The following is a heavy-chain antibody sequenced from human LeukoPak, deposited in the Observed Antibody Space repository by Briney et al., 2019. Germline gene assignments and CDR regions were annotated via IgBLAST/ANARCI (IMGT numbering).Heavy chain of an antibody. CDR1: GFTFSSYA. CDR2: ISGSGDNT. J-gene: IGHJ4*02. V-gene: IGHV3-23*01. Sequence: GGSLRLSCAASGFTFSSYAMSWVRQAPGKGLEWVSGISGSGDNTYYADSVKGRFTISRDNSKNTLYAQVNSLGTEDTAAYYCAKGSYYDSSGSFYFDYWGQGTLITVSS. D-gene: IGHD3-22*01. CDR3: AKGSYYDSSGSFYFDY.